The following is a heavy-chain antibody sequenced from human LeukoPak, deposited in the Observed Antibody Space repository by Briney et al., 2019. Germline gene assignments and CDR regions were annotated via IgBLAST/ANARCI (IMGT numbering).Heavy chain of an antibody. J-gene: IGHJ4*02. CDR2: IYTSGTT. CDR1: GGSVRRGNYY. Sequence: TLSLTCTVSGGSVRRGNYYWTWIRQPAGSGLEWIGRIYTSGTTDYNPSLRTRVTISVDASRNQFSLNLSSVTAADTAVYYCARDRRDTSMVWDYWGQGTLVTVSS. CDR3: ARDRRDTSMVWDY. V-gene: IGHV4-61*02. D-gene: IGHD5-18*01.